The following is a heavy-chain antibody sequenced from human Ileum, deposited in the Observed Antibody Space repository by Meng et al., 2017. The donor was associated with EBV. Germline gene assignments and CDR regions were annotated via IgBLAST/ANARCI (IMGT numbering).Heavy chain of an antibody. J-gene: IGHJ4*02. V-gene: IGHV4-4*02. Sequence: ESGPGVVKHSETLSLTCAVSGGSISRSDGWSWVRQPPGKGLEWIGETSHSGSTNYSPSLKSRVTISLDKSKNQLSLKLNSVTAADTAVYYCASSDYYRSDYWGQGTLVTVSS. CDR1: GGSISRSDG. CDR2: TSHSGST. CDR3: ASSDYYRSDY. D-gene: IGHD3-22*01.